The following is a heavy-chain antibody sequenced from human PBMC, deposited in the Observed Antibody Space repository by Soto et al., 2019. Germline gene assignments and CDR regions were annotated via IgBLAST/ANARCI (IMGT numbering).Heavy chain of an antibody. CDR2: INPSGGST. Sequence: QVQLVQSGAEVKKPGASVKVSCKASGYTFTSYYMHWVRQAPGQGLEWMGIINPSGGSTSYAQKCQGRVTMTRDTSTSTVYMELSSLRSEDTAVYYCAREERGYYYYYGMDVWGQGTTVTVSS. D-gene: IGHD3-10*01. V-gene: IGHV1-46*03. CDR3: AREERGYYYYYGMDV. J-gene: IGHJ6*02. CDR1: GYTFTSYY.